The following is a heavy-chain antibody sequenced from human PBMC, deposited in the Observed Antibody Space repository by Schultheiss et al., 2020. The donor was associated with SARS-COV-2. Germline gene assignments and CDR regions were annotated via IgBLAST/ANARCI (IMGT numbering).Heavy chain of an antibody. CDR2: INPNSGAT. CDR1: GYTFTGYY. CDR3: ARDDHIVVGTAYNYGLDV. Sequence: GGSLRLSCKASGYTFTGYYMHWVRQAPGQGLEWMGWINPNSGATNYAQRFQGRVTMTRDTSISTAYMELSRLRSDDTAVYYCARDDHIVVGTAYNYGLDVWGQGTTVTVSS. D-gene: IGHD2-15*01. V-gene: IGHV1-2*02. J-gene: IGHJ6*02.